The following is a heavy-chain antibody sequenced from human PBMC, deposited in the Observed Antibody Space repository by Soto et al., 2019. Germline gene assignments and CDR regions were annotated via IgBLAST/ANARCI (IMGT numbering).Heavy chain of an antibody. CDR2: IYHSGST. Sequence: PSETLSLTCAVSGGSISSSNWWSWVRQPPGKGLEWIGEIYHSGSTNYNPSLKSRVTISVDKSKNQFSLKLSSVTAADTAVYYCASTVEMATIRPNDAFDIWGQGTMVTVSS. V-gene: IGHV4-4*02. CDR3: ASTVEMATIRPNDAFDI. CDR1: GGSISSSNW. D-gene: IGHD5-12*01. J-gene: IGHJ3*02.